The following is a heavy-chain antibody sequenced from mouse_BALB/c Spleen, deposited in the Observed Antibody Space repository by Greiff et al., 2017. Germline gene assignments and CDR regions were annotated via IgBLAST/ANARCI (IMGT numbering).Heavy chain of an antibody. CDR2: ISNGGGST. CDR3: ARRGDYDDYYAMDY. J-gene: IGHJ4*01. D-gene: IGHD2-4*01. Sequence: EVQRVESGGGLVQPGGSLKLSCAASGFTFSSYTMSWVRQTPEKRLEWVAYISNGGGSTYYPDTVKGRFTISRDNAKNTLYLQMSSLKSEDTAMYYCARRGDYDDYYAMDYWGQGTSVTVSS. CDR1: GFTFSSYT. V-gene: IGHV5-12-2*01.